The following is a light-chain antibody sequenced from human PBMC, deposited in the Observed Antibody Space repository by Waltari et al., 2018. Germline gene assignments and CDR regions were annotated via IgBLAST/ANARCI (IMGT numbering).Light chain of an antibody. CDR2: DVS. V-gene: IGLV2-14*03. CDR3: SSYTSSTTVV. J-gene: IGLJ2*01. Sequence: QSALTQPASVSGSPGQSLTISCAGSRYDVGGYKFVSWYQQPPGRAPKLLIYDVSNRPSGISSRFSGSKSGSTASLTISGLQTEDEADYFCSSYTSSTTVVFGGGTKLTVL. CDR1: RYDVGGYKF.